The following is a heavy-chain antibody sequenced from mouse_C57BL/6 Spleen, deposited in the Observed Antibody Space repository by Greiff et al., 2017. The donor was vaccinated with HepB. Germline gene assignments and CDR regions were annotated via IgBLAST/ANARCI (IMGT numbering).Heavy chain of an antibody. CDR1: GYTFTSYW. V-gene: IGHV1-52*01. D-gene: IGHD2-5*01. J-gene: IGHJ2*01. CDR3: AILCSNYLRYYCDY. CDR2: IDPSDSET. Sequence: QVRLQQPGAELVRPGSSVKLSCKASGYTFTSYWMHWVKQRPIQGLEWIGNIDPSDSETHYNQKFKDKATLTVDISSSTAYMQLSSLTSEDSAVYYWAILCSNYLRYYCDYWGQGTTLTVSS.